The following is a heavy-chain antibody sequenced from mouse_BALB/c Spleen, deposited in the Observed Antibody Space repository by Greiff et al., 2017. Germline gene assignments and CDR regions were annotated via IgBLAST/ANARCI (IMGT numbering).Heavy chain of an antibody. CDR2: IDPANGNT. D-gene: IGHD1-1*01. CDR1: GFNIKDTY. V-gene: IGHV14-3*02. Sequence: EVKLLESGAELVKPGASVKLSCTASGFNIKDTYMHWVKQRPEQGLEWIGRIDPANGNTKYDPKFQGKATITADTSSNTAYLQLSSLTSEDTAVYYCAVTTVVAYYAMDYWGQGTSVTVSS. J-gene: IGHJ4*01. CDR3: AVTTVVAYYAMDY.